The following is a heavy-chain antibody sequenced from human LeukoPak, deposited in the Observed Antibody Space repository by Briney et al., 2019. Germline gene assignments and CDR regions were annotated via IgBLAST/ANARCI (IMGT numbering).Heavy chain of an antibody. CDR2: IWYDGTKK. J-gene: IGHJ4*02. CDR1: GFSFSAYG. CDR3: AKDRGSTGVLVSFDY. V-gene: IGHV3-33*06. Sequence: PGGSLRLSCAASGFSFSAYGMHWVRQAPGKGLEWVAVIWYDGTKKYYADSVKGRFTISRDNSENTLYLQMNGLRAGDTAVYYCAKDRGSTGVLVSFDYWGQGTLVTVSS. D-gene: IGHD2-8*02.